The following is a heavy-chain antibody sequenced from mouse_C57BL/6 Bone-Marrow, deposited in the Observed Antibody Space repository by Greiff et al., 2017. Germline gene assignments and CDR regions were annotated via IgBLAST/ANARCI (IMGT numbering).Heavy chain of an antibody. Sequence: EVKLLESGAELVRPGASVKLSCTASGFNIKDDYMHWVKQRPEQGLEWIGWIDPENGDTAYASKFQGKATITADTSSNTAYLQLSSLTAEDTAVYYCTSTWDDDWGKGTTLTVSS. V-gene: IGHV14-4*01. D-gene: IGHD4-1*01. J-gene: IGHJ2*01. CDR2: IDPENGDT. CDR1: GFNIKDDY. CDR3: TSTWDDD.